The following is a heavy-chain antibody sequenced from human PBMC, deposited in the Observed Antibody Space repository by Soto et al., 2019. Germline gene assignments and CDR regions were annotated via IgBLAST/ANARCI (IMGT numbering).Heavy chain of an antibody. D-gene: IGHD2-15*01. J-gene: IGHJ6*02. CDR2: ISYDGSNK. CDR3: ARDQDIVVVVAAPSDYYYYGMDV. CDR1: GFTFSSYA. Sequence: GESLKISCAASGFTFSSYAMHWVRQAPGKGLEWVAVISYDGSNKYYADSVKGRFTISRDNSKNTLYLQMNSLRAEDTAVYYCARDQDIVVVVAAPSDYYYYGMDVWGQGTTVTVSS. V-gene: IGHV3-30-3*01.